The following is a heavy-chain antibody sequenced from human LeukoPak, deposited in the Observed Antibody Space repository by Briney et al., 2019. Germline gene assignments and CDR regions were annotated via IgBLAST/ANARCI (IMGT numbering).Heavy chain of an antibody. Sequence: GGSLRLSCAASGFTFSNYAMSWVRQAPGKGLEWVSSIHYSGGSTYYADSVEGRFTISRDNSKNTLYLQMNSLRAEDTAVYYCAKDQILTGYYRPDYYYGMDVWGQGTTVTVSS. CDR3: AKDQILTGYYRPDYYYGMDV. V-gene: IGHV3-23*01. J-gene: IGHJ6*02. CDR2: IHYSGGST. D-gene: IGHD3-9*01. CDR1: GFTFSNYA.